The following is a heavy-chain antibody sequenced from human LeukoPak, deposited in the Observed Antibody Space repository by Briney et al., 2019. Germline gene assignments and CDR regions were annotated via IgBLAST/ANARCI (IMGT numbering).Heavy chain of an antibody. CDR2: ISGSGGST. CDR3: AKDSVRKSIVGPTTRGVNDY. V-gene: IGHV3-23*01. Sequence: GGSLRLSCAASGFTFSSYAMSWVRQAPGKGLEWVSAISGSGGSTYYADSVEGRFTISRDNAKNTLYLQMNSLRPEDTAVYYCAKDSVRKSIVGPTTRGVNDYWGQGTLVTVSS. CDR1: GFTFSSYA. J-gene: IGHJ4*02. D-gene: IGHD1-26*01.